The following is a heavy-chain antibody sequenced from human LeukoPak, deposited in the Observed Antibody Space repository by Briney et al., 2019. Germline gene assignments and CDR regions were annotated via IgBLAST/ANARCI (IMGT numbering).Heavy chain of an antibody. CDR2: IYTSGST. J-gene: IGHJ3*02. D-gene: IGHD5-18*01. CDR1: GGSISSYY. CDR3: AGNVDTAMVWAFSDI. Sequence: SETLSLTCTVSGGSISSYYWSWIRQPAGKGLEWIGRIYTSGSTNYNPSLKSRVTISVDTSKNQFSLKQSSVTAADTAVYYCAGNVDTAMVWAFSDIWGQGTMVTVSS. V-gene: IGHV4-4*07.